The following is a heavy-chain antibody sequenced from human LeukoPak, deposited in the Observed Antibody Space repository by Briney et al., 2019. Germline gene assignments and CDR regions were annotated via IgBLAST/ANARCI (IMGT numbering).Heavy chain of an antibody. CDR1: GFTFSSYN. CDR3: VVGGYDSSGFYLGFDY. CDR2: ISYGINTI. Sequence: GGSLRLSCAASGFTFSSYNMNWVRQAPGKGLEWVSYISYGINTIYYADSVKGRFTISRDNAKNSLYLQMNSLRAEDTAVYYCVVGGYDSSGFYLGFDYWGQGTLVTVSS. J-gene: IGHJ4*02. D-gene: IGHD3-22*01. V-gene: IGHV3-48*04.